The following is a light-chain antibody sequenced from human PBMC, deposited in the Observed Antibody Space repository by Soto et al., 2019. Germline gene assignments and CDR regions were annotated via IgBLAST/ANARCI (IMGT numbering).Light chain of an antibody. CDR2: GAS. J-gene: IGKJ2*01. CDR1: QTVSTN. V-gene: IGKV3-15*01. Sequence: EIVMTQSQVTLSASPGERATLSCRASQTVSTNLAWYQQRPGQAPRLLIYGASTRVTGIPPRFSGSGSGTDFTLTSSSLQSEDFAVYFCRQYTNWPQNFGQGTKLEIK. CDR3: RQYTNWPQN.